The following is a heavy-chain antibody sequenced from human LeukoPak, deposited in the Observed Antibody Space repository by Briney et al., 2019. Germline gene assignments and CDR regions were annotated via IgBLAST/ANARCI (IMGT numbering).Heavy chain of an antibody. CDR2: ISYDGSNK. D-gene: IGHD2-15*01. V-gene: IGHV3-30*18. Sequence: GGSLRLSCAASGFTFSSYGMHWVRQAPGKGLEWVAVISYDGSNKYYADSVKGRFTISRDNSKNTLYLQMNSLRAEDTAVYYCAKGLGYCSGGSCYRFDYWGQGTLVTVSS. CDR1: GFTFSSYG. J-gene: IGHJ4*02. CDR3: AKGLGYCSGGSCYRFDY.